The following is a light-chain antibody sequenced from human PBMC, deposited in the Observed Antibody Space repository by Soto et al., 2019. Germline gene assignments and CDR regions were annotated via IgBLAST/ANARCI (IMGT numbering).Light chain of an antibody. CDR1: SSDVGGYNY. CDR3: TSKTSSITYV. Sequence: QSVLTQPASVSGSPGQSITISCTGTSSDVGGYNYVSWYQRHPGKAPKLMIYEVSNRPSGVSNRFSGSKSGNTASLTISGLQAEDEADYYCTSKTSSITYVVGTGTKVTVL. CDR2: EVS. V-gene: IGLV2-14*01. J-gene: IGLJ1*01.